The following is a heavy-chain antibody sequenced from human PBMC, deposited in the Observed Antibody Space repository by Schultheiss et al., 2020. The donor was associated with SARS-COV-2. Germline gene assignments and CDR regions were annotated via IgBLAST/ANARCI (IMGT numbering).Heavy chain of an antibody. Sequence: SQTLSLTCTVSGGSISSYYWSWIRQPAGKGLEWIGRIYTSGSTNYNPSLKSRVTISVDTSKNQFSLKLSSVTAADTAVYYCARGSGYSYGYYYYYGMDVWGQGTTVTVSS. V-gene: IGHV4-4*07. CDR2: IYTSGST. CDR1: GGSISSYY. D-gene: IGHD5-18*01. CDR3: ARGSGYSYGYYYYYGMDV. J-gene: IGHJ6*02.